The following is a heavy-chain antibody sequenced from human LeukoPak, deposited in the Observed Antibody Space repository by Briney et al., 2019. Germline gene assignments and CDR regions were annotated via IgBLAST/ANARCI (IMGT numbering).Heavy chain of an antibody. V-gene: IGHV3-74*01. Sequence: GGSLRLSCAASGFTFSISWMNWVRQAPGKGLVWVSRINVDGSTTVYADSVKGRFTISRDNAKNALYLQMNSLRAEDTAVYYCRHGNSSGDYWGQGTLVTVSS. D-gene: IGHD6-6*01. J-gene: IGHJ4*02. CDR1: GFTFSISW. CDR2: INVDGSTT. CDR3: RHGNSSGDY.